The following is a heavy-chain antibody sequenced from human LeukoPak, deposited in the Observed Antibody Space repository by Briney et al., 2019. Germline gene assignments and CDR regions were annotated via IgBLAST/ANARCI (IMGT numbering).Heavy chain of an antibody. D-gene: IGHD1-14*01. CDR1: GYTLTELS. Sequence: ASVKVSCKVSGYTLTELSMHWVRQAPGQGLEWMGIINPSGGSTSYAQKFQGRVTMTRDTSTSTVYMELSSLRSEDTAVYYCARDSYRFTSFDYWGQGTLVTVSS. J-gene: IGHJ4*02. V-gene: IGHV1-46*01. CDR3: ARDSYRFTSFDY. CDR2: INPSGGST.